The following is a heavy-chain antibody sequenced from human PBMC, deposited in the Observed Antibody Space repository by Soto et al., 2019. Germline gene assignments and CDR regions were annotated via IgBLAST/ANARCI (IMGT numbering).Heavy chain of an antibody. V-gene: IGHV3-23*01. J-gene: IGHJ4*02. D-gene: IGHD6-13*01. CDR2: ITPSGGTT. CDR3: ANHDPPSSSCYTALDY. CDR1: GFTFTTYA. Sequence: EVQLLESGGDLVQPGGSLRLSCATSGFTFTTYAMSWVRQAPGKGLEWVSGITPSGGTTYYADSVKGRFTLSRDNSKITLYLQMNSLRAEDTAVYYCANHDPPSSSCYTALDYWGQGTLVTVSS.